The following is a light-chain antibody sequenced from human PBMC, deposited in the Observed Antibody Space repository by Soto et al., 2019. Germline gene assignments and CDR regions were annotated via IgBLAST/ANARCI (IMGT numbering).Light chain of an antibody. J-gene: IGKJ1*01. CDR3: QQYDSYSWT. CDR1: QSISSW. Sequence: DIQITQSPSTLSAFVGDRVTITCRASQSISSWLAWYQQKPGKAPKLLVYQASTLESGVPLRFSGSGSGTEFTLTINSLQSDDFATYYCQQYDSYSWTFGQGTKVEVK. V-gene: IGKV1-5*03. CDR2: QAS.